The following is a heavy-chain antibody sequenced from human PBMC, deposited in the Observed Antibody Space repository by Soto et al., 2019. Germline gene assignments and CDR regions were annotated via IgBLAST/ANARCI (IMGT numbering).Heavy chain of an antibody. V-gene: IGHV4-30-2*01. J-gene: IGHJ5*02. D-gene: IGHD6-13*01. Sequence: QLQLQESGSGLVKPSQTLSLTCAVSGGSISSGGYSWSWIRQPPGKGLEWIGYIYHSGSTYYNPSLKSRVTISVDRSKNQFSLKLSSGTAADTAVYYCARVLNLADSSWCWFDPWGQGTLVTVSS. CDR3: ARVLNLADSSWCWFDP. CDR2: IYHSGST. CDR1: GGSISSGGYS.